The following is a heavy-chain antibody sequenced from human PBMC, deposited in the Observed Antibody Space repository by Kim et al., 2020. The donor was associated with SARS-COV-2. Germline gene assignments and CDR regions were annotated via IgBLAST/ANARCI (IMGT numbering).Heavy chain of an antibody. CDR1: GGSFSGYY. CDR2: INHSGST. Sequence: SETLSLTCAVYGGSFSGYYWSWIRQPPGKGLEWIGEINHSGSTNYNPSLKSRVTISVDTSKNQFSLKLSSVTAADTAVYYCARGVPHYDFWSGLTRSPYYFDYWGQGTLVTVSS. V-gene: IGHV4-34*01. D-gene: IGHD3-3*01. J-gene: IGHJ4*02. CDR3: ARGVPHYDFWSGLTRSPYYFDY.